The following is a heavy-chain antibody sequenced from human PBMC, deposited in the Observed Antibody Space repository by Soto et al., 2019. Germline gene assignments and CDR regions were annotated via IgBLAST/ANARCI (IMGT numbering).Heavy chain of an antibody. CDR3: ARSIVVVTALDY. D-gene: IGHD2-21*02. Sequence: QFQLVQSGAEEKKPGASVKVSCKASGDTFTSYAMHWVLEAPGQRREWMGWINACNGNTKYYQKFQGRVTITRDTSASTDYMELSSLRSEGTAVYYCARSIVVVTALDYWGQGTLVTVSS. CDR2: INACNGNT. CDR1: GDTFTSYA. J-gene: IGHJ4*02. V-gene: IGHV1-3*05.